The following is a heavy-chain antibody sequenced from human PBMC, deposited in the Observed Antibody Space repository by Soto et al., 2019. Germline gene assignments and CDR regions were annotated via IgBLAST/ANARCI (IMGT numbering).Heavy chain of an antibody. Sequence: PSKTLSLSCVVSGGSISGGGYSWGWIRQPPGKGLEWIANIYHSGSTHYNPSLKSRVTISVDRSKNQFSLKLSSVTAADTAVYYCARATTMGDTTFGVVIYYFDYWGQGTLVTVS. CDR2: IYHSGST. J-gene: IGHJ4*02. CDR3: ARATTMGDTTFGVVIYYFDY. CDR1: GGSISGGGYS. D-gene: IGHD3-3*01. V-gene: IGHV4-30-2*01.